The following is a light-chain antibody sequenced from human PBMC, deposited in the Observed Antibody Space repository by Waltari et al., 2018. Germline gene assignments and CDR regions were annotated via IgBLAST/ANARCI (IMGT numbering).Light chain of an antibody. V-gene: IGLV1-44*01. Sequence: HSVLTQPPSASGTPGQRVTISCSGSSSNIGGNTVNWYQQLPGTAPKLLIQHNNQRPAGVPDRLSGSKSATSASLAISGLQSEDEADYYCAAWDDSLNGWVFGGGTKLTVL. CDR2: HNN. CDR3: AAWDDSLNGWV. J-gene: IGLJ3*02. CDR1: SSNIGGNT.